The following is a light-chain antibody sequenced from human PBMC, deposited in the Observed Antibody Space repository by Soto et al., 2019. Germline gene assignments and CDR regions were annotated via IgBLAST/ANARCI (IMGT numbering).Light chain of an antibody. V-gene: IGKV3-15*01. Sequence: EIVMTQSPATLSVSPGERATLSCRASQSVSNNLAWYQQKPGQAPRLLIYGASTRATGIPARFSGSGSGTESTLTISSLQSEDFALYYCQQYNNWPRTFGQGTKVDIK. CDR1: QSVSNN. J-gene: IGKJ1*01. CDR2: GAS. CDR3: QQYNNWPRT.